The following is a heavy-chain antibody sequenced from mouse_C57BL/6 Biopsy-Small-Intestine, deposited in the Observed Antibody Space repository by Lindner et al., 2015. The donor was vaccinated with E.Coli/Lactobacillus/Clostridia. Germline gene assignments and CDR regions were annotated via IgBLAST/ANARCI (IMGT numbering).Heavy chain of an antibody. CDR2: ISSGSSTI. V-gene: IGHV5-17*01. CDR1: GFTFSDYG. D-gene: IGHD1-1*01. CDR3: ARRYGSSPYWYFDV. Sequence: VQLQESGGGLVKPGGSLKLSCAASGFTFSDYGMHWVRQAPEKGLEWVAYISSGSSTIYYADIVKGRFTISRDNAKNTLFLQMTSLRSEDTAMYYCARRYGSSPYWYFDVWGTGTTVTVSS. J-gene: IGHJ1*03.